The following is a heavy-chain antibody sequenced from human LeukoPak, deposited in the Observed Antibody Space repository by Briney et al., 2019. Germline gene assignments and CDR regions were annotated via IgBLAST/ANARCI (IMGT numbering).Heavy chain of an antibody. CDR1: GFTFSSYA. V-gene: IGHV3-23*01. Sequence: PGGSLRLSCAASGFTFSSYAMSXXRQAPGKGLEXXXAISGSGGSTYYADSVKGRXTISRDNSKNTLYLQMNSLRAEDTAVYYCAKDAHYYDSSGYYYWGQGTLVTVSS. CDR2: ISGSGGST. CDR3: AKDAHYYDSSGYYY. J-gene: IGHJ4*02. D-gene: IGHD3-22*01.